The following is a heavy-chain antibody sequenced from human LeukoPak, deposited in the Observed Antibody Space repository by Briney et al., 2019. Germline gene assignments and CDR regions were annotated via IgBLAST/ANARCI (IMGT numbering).Heavy chain of an antibody. D-gene: IGHD2-2*01. CDR3: ARAHCSSTSCYAGSWFDP. J-gene: IGHJ5*02. Sequence: SETLSLTCTVSGGSISSYYWSWIRQPPGKGLEWIGYIYYSGSTSYNPSLKSRVTISVDTSKNQFSLKLSSVTAADTAVYYCARAHCSSTSCYAGSWFDPWGQGTLDTVSS. CDR2: IYYSGST. CDR1: GGSISSYY. V-gene: IGHV4-59*01.